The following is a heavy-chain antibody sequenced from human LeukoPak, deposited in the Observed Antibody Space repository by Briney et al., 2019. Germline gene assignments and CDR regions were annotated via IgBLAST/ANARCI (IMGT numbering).Heavy chain of an antibody. V-gene: IGHV3-74*01. CDR1: GFTFSNHW. Sequence: GGSLRLSCAASGFTFSNHWMHWVRQAPGKGLMWVSRINRDGSRTDYADSVKGGFTISRDDAKNTLYLQVNSLRAEDTAVYFCARGGSDTAMAHDYWGQGTLVTVSS. D-gene: IGHD5-18*01. CDR3: ARGGSDTAMAHDY. J-gene: IGHJ4*02. CDR2: INRDGSRT.